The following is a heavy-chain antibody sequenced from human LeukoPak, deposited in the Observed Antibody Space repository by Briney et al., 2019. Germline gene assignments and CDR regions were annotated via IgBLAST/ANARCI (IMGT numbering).Heavy chain of an antibody. D-gene: IGHD3-10*01. Sequence: GGSLRLSCAASGFTFSSYGMHWVRQAPGKGLEWVAFIRYDGSNKYYADSVKGRLTISRDNSKNTLYLQMNSLRAEDTAVYYCAKGPGFGDVIGFGNWGQGTLVTVSS. CDR3: AKGPGFGDVIGFGN. CDR1: GFTFSSYG. J-gene: IGHJ4*02. V-gene: IGHV3-30*02. CDR2: IRYDGSNK.